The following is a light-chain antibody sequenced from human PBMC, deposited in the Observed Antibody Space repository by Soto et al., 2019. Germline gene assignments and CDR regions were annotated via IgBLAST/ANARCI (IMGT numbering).Light chain of an antibody. CDR2: LGS. J-gene: IGKJ1*01. Sequence: DIVMTQSPLSLPVTPGEPASISCRSSQSLLHSNGYNYLDWYLQKPGQSPQLLIYLGSNRASGVPDRFSGSGSGTDFSLKISSVEAEDVGVYYCRQALPAPMTFGEGTKVDIK. CDR3: RQALPAPMT. CDR1: QSLLHSNGYNY. V-gene: IGKV2-28*01.